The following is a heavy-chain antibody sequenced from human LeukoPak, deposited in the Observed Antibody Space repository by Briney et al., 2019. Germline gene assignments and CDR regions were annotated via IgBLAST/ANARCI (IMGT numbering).Heavy chain of an antibody. CDR3: ASDPTYSSSWSSYFDY. CDR2: ISSSSSYI. Sequence: GGSLRLSCAASGFTFSSYSMNWVRQAPGKGLEWVSSISSSSSYIYYADSVKGRFTISRDNAKNSLYLQMISLRAEDTAVYYCASDPTYSSSWSSYFDYWGQGTLVTVSS. J-gene: IGHJ4*02. CDR1: GFTFSSYS. V-gene: IGHV3-21*01. D-gene: IGHD6-13*01.